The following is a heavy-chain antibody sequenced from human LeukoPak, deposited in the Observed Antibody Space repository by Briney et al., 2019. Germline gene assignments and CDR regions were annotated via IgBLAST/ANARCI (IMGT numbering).Heavy chain of an antibody. CDR2: IPYSGST. V-gene: IGHV4-39*07. D-gene: IGHD3-10*01. Sequence: SETLSLTCTVSGNSISSSSYYWGWIRQPPGKGLEWIGSIPYSGSTYYNPSLKSRVTISVDTSKNQFSLKLSSVTAADTAVYYCARCKDYYVSGSYYKTFDYWGQGTLVTVSS. J-gene: IGHJ4*02. CDR3: ARCKDYYVSGSYYKTFDY. CDR1: GNSISSSSYY.